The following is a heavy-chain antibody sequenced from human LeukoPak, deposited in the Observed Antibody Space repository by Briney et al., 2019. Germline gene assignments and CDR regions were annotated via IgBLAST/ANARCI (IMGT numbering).Heavy chain of an antibody. J-gene: IGHJ3*02. V-gene: IGHV3-53*01. CDR3: ARGGYGEYVQAFDI. Sequence: PGGSLRLSCAASGFTISSNYISWVRQAPGKGLEWVSVIYSGDSTYYAESVKGRFSISRDNSKNTVYLQMNSLRAGDAAVYYCARGGYGEYVQAFDIWGQGTMVTVSS. CDR1: GFTISSNY. CDR2: IYSGDST. D-gene: IGHD4-17*01.